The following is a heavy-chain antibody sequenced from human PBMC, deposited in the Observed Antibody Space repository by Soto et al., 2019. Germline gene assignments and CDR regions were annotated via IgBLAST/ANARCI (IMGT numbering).Heavy chain of an antibody. D-gene: IGHD3-10*01. V-gene: IGHV3-23*01. CDR1: GFTFSSYA. CDR2: ISNSGVST. J-gene: IGHJ4*02. CDR3: TKAMEVLDY. Sequence: GGSLRLSCAASGFTFSSYAMSWVRQPPGKGLEWVSSISNSGVSTYYVDSVKGRFTISRDNSKKTVYLQMNSLRAEDTAVYYCTKAMEVLDYWGRGTLVTVSS.